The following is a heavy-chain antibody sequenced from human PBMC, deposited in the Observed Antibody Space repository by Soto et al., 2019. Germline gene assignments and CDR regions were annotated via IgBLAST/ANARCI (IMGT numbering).Heavy chain of an antibody. Sequence: EEQLVESGGGLVQPGWSLRLSCTASGFVFSSYWMHWVRQVPGKGLVWVSRITNGGSSTSYADSVNGRFTISRDNAKSTLVLQMNSLRAEDTAVYYCARGMQGSRYFDLWGRGTLVTVSS. V-gene: IGHV3-74*01. CDR3: ARGMQGSRYFDL. CDR1: GFVFSSYW. J-gene: IGHJ2*01. CDR2: ITNGGSST.